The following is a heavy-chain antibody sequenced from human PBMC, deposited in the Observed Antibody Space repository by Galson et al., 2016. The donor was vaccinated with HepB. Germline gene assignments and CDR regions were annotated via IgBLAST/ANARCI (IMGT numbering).Heavy chain of an antibody. V-gene: IGHV3-23*01. CDR3: AKWSDAAATY. D-gene: IGHD6-13*01. Sequence: SLRLSCAGTGFTLSTYAMSWVRQAPGKRLEWVSAISGSGDTTYYADSVKGRFSISRDNSKNKLYLQMNSLTTEDTAVYYCAKWSDAAATYWGQGALVTVSS. J-gene: IGHJ4*02. CDR1: GFTLSTYA. CDR2: ISGSGDTT.